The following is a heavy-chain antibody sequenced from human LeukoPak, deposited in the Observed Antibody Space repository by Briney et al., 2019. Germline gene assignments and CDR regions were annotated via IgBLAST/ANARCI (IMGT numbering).Heavy chain of an antibody. J-gene: IGHJ4*02. CDR1: GFTFSSYA. D-gene: IGHD5-18*01. CDR3: AKARAMVTVVDY. Sequence: QAGGSLRLSCAASGFTFSSYAMSWVRQAPGKGLEWVSAISGSGGSTYYADSVKGRFTISRDNSKNTLYLQMNSLRAEDTAVYYCAKARAMVTVVDYWGQGTLVTVSS. V-gene: IGHV3-23*01. CDR2: ISGSGGST.